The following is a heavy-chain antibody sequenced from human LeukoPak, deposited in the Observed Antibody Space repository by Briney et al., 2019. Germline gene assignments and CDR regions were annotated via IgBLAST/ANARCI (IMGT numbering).Heavy chain of an antibody. J-gene: IGHJ4*02. Sequence: PGGSLRLSCVVSGFTLSSRWMMWVRQAPGKGLEWMTNINRDGSEKNYVDSVKGRFTISRDNSKNTLYLQMNSLRAEDTAVYYCAKDHTSGSPGDWGQGTLVTVSS. CDR1: GFTLSSRW. CDR3: AKDHTSGSPGD. CDR2: INRDGSEK. V-gene: IGHV3-7*03. D-gene: IGHD1-26*01.